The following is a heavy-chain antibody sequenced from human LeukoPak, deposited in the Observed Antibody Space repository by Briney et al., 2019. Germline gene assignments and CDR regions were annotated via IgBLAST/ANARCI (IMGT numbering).Heavy chain of an antibody. J-gene: IGHJ5*02. CDR2: IYPGDSDA. V-gene: IGHV5-51*01. Sequence: PGESLKISCKGSGYSFTNYWIGWVRQMPGKGLKWMGIIYPGDSDARYSPSFQGQVTISADKSISTAYLQWSSLKASDTAMYYCARSHYGSGANWFDPWGQGTLVTVSS. D-gene: IGHD3-10*01. CDR1: GYSFTNYW. CDR3: ARSHYGSGANWFDP.